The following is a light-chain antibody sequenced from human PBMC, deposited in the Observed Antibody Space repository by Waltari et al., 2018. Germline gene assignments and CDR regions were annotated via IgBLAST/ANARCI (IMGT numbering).Light chain of an antibody. CDR3: QHYDKWLRYS. CDR1: QSISTN. V-gene: IGKV3-15*01. Sequence: IVMTQSPATLSVSPGERATLSRRASQSISTNLAWFQEKPGQAPRLLIYGASTRATGVPARFSGSGSGTYFTLVISSLRSEDFAVYYCQHYDKWLRYSFGQGTKVEIK. CDR2: GAS. J-gene: IGKJ2*01.